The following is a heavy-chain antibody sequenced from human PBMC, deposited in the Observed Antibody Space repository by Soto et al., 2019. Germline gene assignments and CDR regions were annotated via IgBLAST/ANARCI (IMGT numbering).Heavy chain of an antibody. CDR1: GGSISSYY. CDR3: ARMKPHYYYMDG. Sequence: SETLSLTCTVSGGSISSYYWSWIRQPPGKGLEWIGYIYYSGSTNYNPSLKSRVTISVDTSKNQFSLKLSSVTAADTAVYYCARMKPHYYYMDGWGKGTTVTVSS. V-gene: IGHV4-59*01. J-gene: IGHJ6*03. CDR2: IYYSGST.